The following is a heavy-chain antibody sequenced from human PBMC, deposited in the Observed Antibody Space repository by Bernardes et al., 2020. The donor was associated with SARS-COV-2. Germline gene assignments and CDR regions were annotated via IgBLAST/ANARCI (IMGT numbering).Heavy chain of an antibody. CDR1: GFNFTGSA. V-gene: IGHV3-73*01. CDR3: TGDYLY. J-gene: IGHJ4*02. D-gene: IGHD4-17*01. CDR2: IRSKPKGYAT. Sequence: GSLRHSCAASGFNFTGSAIQWVRQPSGKGLEWIGRIRSKPKGYATTYAASLKGRFVISRDDSRNTAYLQIHSLKIEDTAVYYCTGDYLYWDQGTLVSVSS.